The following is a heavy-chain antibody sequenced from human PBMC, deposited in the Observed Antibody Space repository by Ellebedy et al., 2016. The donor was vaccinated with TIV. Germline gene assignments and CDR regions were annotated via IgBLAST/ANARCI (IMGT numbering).Heavy chain of an antibody. V-gene: IGHV4-4*07. CDR3: ARDRDREVSDV. Sequence: MPSETLSLTCTVCGDCIIGYYWSWIRQPAGGGLEWIGRIYSTGSTNPSPSLKSRITISVDMSKNQLSLTLSSVTAADTAVYYCARDRDREVSDVWGQGTTVIVSS. J-gene: IGHJ6*02. CDR1: GDCIIGYY. D-gene: IGHD5/OR15-5a*01. CDR2: IYSTGST.